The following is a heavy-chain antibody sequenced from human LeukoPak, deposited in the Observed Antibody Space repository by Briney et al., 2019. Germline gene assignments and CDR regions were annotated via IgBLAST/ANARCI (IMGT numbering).Heavy chain of an antibody. J-gene: IGHJ5*02. CDR2: INPRADAT. CDR1: GYIFTTYS. CDR3: ARKWSSRDWFDP. V-gene: IGHV1-46*01. D-gene: IGHD2-8*01. Sequence: ASVKVSCKASGYIFTTYSIYWVRQAPGQGLEWIGMINPRADATIYAQKFQGRATMTSDTSTTTIYMELSSLKSEDTGLYYCARKWSSRDWFDPWGQGTLVTVSS.